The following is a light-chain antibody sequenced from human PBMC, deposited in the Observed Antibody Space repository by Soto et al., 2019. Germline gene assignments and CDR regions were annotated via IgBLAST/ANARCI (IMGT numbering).Light chain of an antibody. J-gene: IGLJ3*02. V-gene: IGLV2-18*01. Sequence: QSALTQPPSVSGSPGQSVTISCTGTSSDVGSYNRVSWYQQPPDTAPKLMIYDVSNRPSGVPDRFSGSKSGNTASLTISGLQAEDEADYYCSLYTSSNTWVFGGGTKLTVL. CDR2: DVS. CDR3: SLYTSSNTWV. CDR1: SSDVGSYNR.